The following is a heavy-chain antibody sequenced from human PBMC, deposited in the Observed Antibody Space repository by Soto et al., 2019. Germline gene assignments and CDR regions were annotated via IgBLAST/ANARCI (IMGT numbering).Heavy chain of an antibody. CDR2: INHSGST. J-gene: IGHJ4*02. CDR3: ARDYYDSSGRPTIAY. D-gene: IGHD3-22*01. V-gene: IGHV4-34*01. Sequence: QVQLQQWGAGLLKPSETLSLTCAVYGGSFSGYYWSWIRQPPGKGLEWIGEINHSGSTNYNPSLKARXTXAVDTSKNQFSLKLSSVTAADTAVYYCARDYYDSSGRPTIAYWGQGTLVTVSS. CDR1: GGSFSGYY.